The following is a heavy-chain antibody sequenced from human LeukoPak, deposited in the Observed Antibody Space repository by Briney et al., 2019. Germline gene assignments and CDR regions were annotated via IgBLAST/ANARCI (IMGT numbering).Heavy chain of an antibody. Sequence: GGSLRLSCAASGFTFSSYEMNWVRQAPGKGLEWASYISSSGTTIYYADSVKGRFTISRDNAKNSLYLQMNSLRAEDTAVYYCARDWADDFWGGYYLHYYYMDVWGKGTTVTVSS. CDR1: GFTFSSYE. CDR2: ISSSGTTI. D-gene: IGHD3-3*01. V-gene: IGHV3-48*03. J-gene: IGHJ6*03. CDR3: ARDWADDFWGGYYLHYYYMDV.